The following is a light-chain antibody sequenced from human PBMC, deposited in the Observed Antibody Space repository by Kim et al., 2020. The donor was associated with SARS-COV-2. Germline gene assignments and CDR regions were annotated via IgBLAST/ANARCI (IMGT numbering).Light chain of an antibody. J-gene: IGKJ1*01. CDR1: EAIRND. CDR2: GAS. V-gene: IGKV1-17*01. Sequence: DIQMTQSPSSLSASVGDRITITCRASEAIRNDLGWYQFKPGKAPQRLIYGASTLHSGVPSRFSGSASGTQFTLTISSLQPEDFATYFCLQLHTYPRTFGQGTKVDIK. CDR3: LQLHTYPRT.